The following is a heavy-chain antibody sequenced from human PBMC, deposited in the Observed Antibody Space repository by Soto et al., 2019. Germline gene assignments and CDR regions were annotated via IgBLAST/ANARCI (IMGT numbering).Heavy chain of an antibody. J-gene: IGHJ5*02. CDR3: ASRRYFDWLLYRRNWFDP. Sequence: SETLSLTCAVYGGSFSGYYWSWIRQPPGKGLEWIGEINHSGSTNYNPSLKSRVTISVDTSKNQFSLKLSSVTAADTAVYYCASRRYFDWLLYRRNWFDPWGQGTLVTVSS. CDR1: GGSFSGYY. CDR2: INHSGST. D-gene: IGHD3-9*01. V-gene: IGHV4-34*01.